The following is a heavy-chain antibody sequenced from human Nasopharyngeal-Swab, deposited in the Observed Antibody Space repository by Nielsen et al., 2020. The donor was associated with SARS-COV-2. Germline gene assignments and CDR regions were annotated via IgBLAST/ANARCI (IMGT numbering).Heavy chain of an antibody. V-gene: IGHV3-72*01. CDR2: ARDKANRYTT. CDR3: ARVQMGTPSLRLYYLDY. J-gene: IGHJ4*02. D-gene: IGHD5-24*01. Sequence: WIRQPPGKGLEWVGRARDKANRYTTEYAASVKGRFTIPRDDSKNSLYLQMNSLKTEDTAVYFCARVQMGTPSLRLYYLDYWGQGTLVTVSS.